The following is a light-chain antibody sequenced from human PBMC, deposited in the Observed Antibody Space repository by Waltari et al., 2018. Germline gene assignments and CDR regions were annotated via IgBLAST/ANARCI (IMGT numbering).Light chain of an antibody. CDR1: QSVSSIA. CDR2: GTS. Sequence: RATLSCRASQSVSSIALSWYQQKPGQAPRLLIYGTSNRATGIPDRFSGSGSGTDFTLTISRLEPEDFAVYYCQQYDGIVLTFGGGTKVEI. J-gene: IGKJ4*01. CDR3: QQYDGIVLT. V-gene: IGKV3-20*01.